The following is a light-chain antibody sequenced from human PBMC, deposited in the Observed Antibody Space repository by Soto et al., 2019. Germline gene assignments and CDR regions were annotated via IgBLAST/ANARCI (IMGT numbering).Light chain of an antibody. J-gene: IGKJ2*01. CDR1: RSVLYKSNNKNH. CDR3: QQYGSSPPT. Sequence: DIVMTQSPDSLAVSLGERATMNCKCSRSVLYKSNNKNHLAWYQQKPGQPPQLIIYWASTRESGVPERFSGSGSGTYFTLTVSRLEPEDFAVFYCQQYGSSPPTFGQGTKVDIK. CDR2: WAS. V-gene: IGKV4-1*01.